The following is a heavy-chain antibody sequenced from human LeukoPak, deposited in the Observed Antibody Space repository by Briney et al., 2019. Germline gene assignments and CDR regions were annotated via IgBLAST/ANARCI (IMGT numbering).Heavy chain of an antibody. Sequence: SETLSLTCTVSGGSISSYYWGWIRQPPGKGLEWIGSIYYSGSTYYNPSLKSRVTISVDTSKNQFSLKLSSVTAADTAVYYCASSIVEDDAFDIWGQGTMVTVSS. D-gene: IGHD3-16*02. CDR1: GGSISSYY. J-gene: IGHJ3*02. CDR2: IYYSGST. V-gene: IGHV4-39*01. CDR3: ASSIVEDDAFDI.